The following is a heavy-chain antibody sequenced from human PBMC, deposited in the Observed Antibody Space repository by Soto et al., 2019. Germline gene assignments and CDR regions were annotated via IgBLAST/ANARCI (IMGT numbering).Heavy chain of an antibody. CDR1: GGSFSGYY. Sequence: PSETLSLTCAVYGGSFSGYYWSWIRQPPGKGLEWIGEINHSGSTNYNPSLKSRVTISVDTSKNPFPLKLSSVTAADTAVYYCARARIVGATGFDYWGQGTLVTVSS. CDR2: INHSGST. D-gene: IGHD1-26*01. CDR3: ARARIVGATGFDY. V-gene: IGHV4-34*01. J-gene: IGHJ4*02.